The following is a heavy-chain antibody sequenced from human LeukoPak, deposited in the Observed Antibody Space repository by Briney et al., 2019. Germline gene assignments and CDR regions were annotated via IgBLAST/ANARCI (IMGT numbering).Heavy chain of an antibody. V-gene: IGHV1-18*01. D-gene: IGHD3-9*01. CDR2: ISAYNGNT. CDR3: ARYDILTGYLGSYY. CDR1: GGTFSSYA. Sequence: ASVKVSCKASGGTFSSYAISWVRQAPGQGLEWMGWISAYNGNTNYAQKLQGRVTMTTDTSTSTAYMELRSLRSDDTAVYYCARYDILTGYLGSYYWGQGTLVTVSS. J-gene: IGHJ4*02.